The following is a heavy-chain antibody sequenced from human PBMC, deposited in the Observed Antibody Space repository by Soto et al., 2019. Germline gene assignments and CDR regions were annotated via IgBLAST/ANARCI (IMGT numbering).Heavy chain of an antibody. D-gene: IGHD3-3*01. CDR1: GGTMSRSSYY. Sequence: SEKLPHPNTVSGGTMSRSSYYWGWIRQPPRKGLEWIGSIYYSGSTYYNPSLKSRVTISVDTSKNQFSLKLSSVTAAATAAYYCSRRLRYHFFICMFLRARRYSAFGGQ. J-gene: IGHJ1*01. V-gene: IGHV4-39*01. CDR2: IYYSGST. CDR3: SRRLRYHFFICMFLRARRYSAF.